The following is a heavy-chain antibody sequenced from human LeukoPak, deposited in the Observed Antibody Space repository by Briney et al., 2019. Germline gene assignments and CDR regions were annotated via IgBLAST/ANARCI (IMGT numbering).Heavy chain of an antibody. D-gene: IGHD6-13*01. CDR3: ARIAAGSNYYFDY. CDR1: GGSISSGGYS. J-gene: IGHJ4*02. Sequence: SETLSLTCAVSGGSISSGGYSWSWLRQPPGRGLEWIGYIYHSGSTYYNPSLKSRVTISVDRSKNQFSLKLSSVTAADMAVYYCARIAAGSNYYFDYWGQGTLVTVSS. CDR2: IYHSGST. V-gene: IGHV4-30-2*01.